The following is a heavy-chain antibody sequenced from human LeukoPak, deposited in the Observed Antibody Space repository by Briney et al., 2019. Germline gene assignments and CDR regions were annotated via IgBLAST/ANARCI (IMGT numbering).Heavy chain of an antibody. CDR1: GFTLDDYG. D-gene: IGHD3-3*01. CDR2: INWNGGST. J-gene: IGHJ6*03. CDR3: ARVVLERYMDV. V-gene: IGHV3-20*04. Sequence: GGSLRLSCAASGFTLDDYGMSWVRHAAGKGMEGGSGINWNGGSTEYADSVKGRFTISRDNAKNSLYLQMNSLRAEDTALYYCARVVLERYMDVWGKGTTVTVSS.